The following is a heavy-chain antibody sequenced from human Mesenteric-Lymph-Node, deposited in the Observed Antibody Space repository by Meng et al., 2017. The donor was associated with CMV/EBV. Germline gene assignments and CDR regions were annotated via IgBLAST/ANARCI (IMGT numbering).Heavy chain of an antibody. CDR3: ARDSKTPVALDP. CDR1: GFTFSSYS. Sequence: SCAASGFTFSSYSMNWVRQAPGKGLEWVSSISSSSSYIYYADSVKGRFTISRDNAKNSLYLQMNSLRAEDTAVYYCARDSKTPVALDPWGQGTLVTVSS. CDR2: ISSSSSYI. V-gene: IGHV3-21*01. J-gene: IGHJ5*02.